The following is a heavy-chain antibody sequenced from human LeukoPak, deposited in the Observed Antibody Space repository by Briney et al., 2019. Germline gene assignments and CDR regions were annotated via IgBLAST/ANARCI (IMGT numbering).Heavy chain of an antibody. CDR3: ARAQGNIVVVVAATTFDY. D-gene: IGHD2-15*01. J-gene: IGHJ4*02. V-gene: IGHV3-30*04. Sequence: PGGSLRLSCAASGFTFSSYAMHWVRQAPGKGLEWVAVISYDGSNKYYADSVKGRFTISRDNSKNTLYLQMNSLRAEDTAVYYCARAQGNIVVVVAATTFDYWGQGTLVTVSS. CDR2: ISYDGSNK. CDR1: GFTFSSYA.